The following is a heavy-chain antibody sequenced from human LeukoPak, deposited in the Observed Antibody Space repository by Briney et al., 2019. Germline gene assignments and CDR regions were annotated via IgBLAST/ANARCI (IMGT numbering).Heavy chain of an antibody. D-gene: IGHD1-26*01. CDR1: GGSISNYY. V-gene: IGHV4-59*01. J-gene: IGHJ4*02. CDR3: ARGGGFGSPPGF. CDR2: IYHSGSA. Sequence: SETLSLTCTVSGGSISNYYWSWIRQSPEKGLEWIGYIYHSGSANYNPSLTSRVTISVDTSKNQFSLKLASVTAADTAVYYRARGGGFGSPPGFWGQGTLVTVSS.